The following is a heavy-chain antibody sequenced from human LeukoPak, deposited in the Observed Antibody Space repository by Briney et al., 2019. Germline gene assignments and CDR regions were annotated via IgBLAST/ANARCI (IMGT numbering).Heavy chain of an antibody. CDR3: ASRYYYDSSGYFDY. Sequence: ASVKVSCKASGYTFTGYYMHWVRQAPGQGLEWMGRINPNSGGTNYAQKFQGRVTMTRDTSISTAYMELNRLRSDDTAVYYCASRYYYDSSGYFDYWGQGTLVTVSS. J-gene: IGHJ4*02. V-gene: IGHV1-2*06. CDR2: INPNSGGT. D-gene: IGHD3-22*01. CDR1: GYTFTGYY.